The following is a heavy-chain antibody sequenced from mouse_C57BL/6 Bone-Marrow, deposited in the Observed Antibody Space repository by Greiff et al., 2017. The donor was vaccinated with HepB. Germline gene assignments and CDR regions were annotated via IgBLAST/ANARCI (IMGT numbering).Heavy chain of an antibody. CDR3: ARTDDGRAWFAY. J-gene: IGHJ3*01. V-gene: IGHV1-55*01. D-gene: IGHD1-2*01. CDR1: GYTFTSYW. Sequence: QVQLQQPGAELVKPGASVKMSCKASGYTFTSYWITWVKQRPGQGLEWIGDIHPGSGSTNYNEKFKSKATLTVDTSSSTAYMQLSSLTSEDSAVYYCARTDDGRAWFAYWGQGTLVTVSA. CDR2: IHPGSGST.